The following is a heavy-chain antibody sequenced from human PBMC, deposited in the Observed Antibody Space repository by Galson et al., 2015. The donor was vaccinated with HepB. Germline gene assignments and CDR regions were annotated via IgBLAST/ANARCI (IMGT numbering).Heavy chain of an antibody. CDR3: VRDRGFGVDDY. V-gene: IGHV3-7*03. Sequence: SLRLSCAASGFRFSDYWMSWVRQAPGKGPKWVANMKTEGFVIRYADSVRGRFTISRDNPKNSMYLQMDSLRVEDTAVYYCVRDRGFGVDDYWGQGTLVTVSS. J-gene: IGHJ4*02. D-gene: IGHD3-3*01. CDR2: MKTEGFVI. CDR1: GFRFSDYW.